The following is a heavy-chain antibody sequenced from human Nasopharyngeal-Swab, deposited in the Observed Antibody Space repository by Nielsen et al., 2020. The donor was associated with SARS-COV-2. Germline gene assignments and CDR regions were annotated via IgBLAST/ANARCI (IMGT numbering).Heavy chain of an antibody. Sequence: VRQAPGKGLEWVSAISGSDGSTYYADSVKGRFTISRDNSKNTLYLQMNGLRAEDTAVYYCANPYYYDSSGYDDYWGQGTLVTVSS. CDR2: ISGSDGST. D-gene: IGHD3-22*01. CDR3: ANPYYYDSSGYDDY. V-gene: IGHV3-23*01. J-gene: IGHJ4*02.